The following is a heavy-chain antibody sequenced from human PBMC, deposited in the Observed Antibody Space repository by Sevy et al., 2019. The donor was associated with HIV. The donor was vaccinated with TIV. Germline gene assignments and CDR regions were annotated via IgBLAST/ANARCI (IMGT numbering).Heavy chain of an antibody. CDR1: GFAFYDYS. CDR3: AREGCTRPHDY. V-gene: IGHV3-23*01. J-gene: IGHJ4*02. Sequence: GGSLRLSCAASGFAFYDYSMSWIRQAPGKGLEWVATLSFGCGKINYADSVKGRLTISRDKSKNSFYLQMDNVRVEDTAVYYCAREGCTRPHDYWGQGTRVTVSS. D-gene: IGHD2-8*01. CDR2: LSFGCGKI.